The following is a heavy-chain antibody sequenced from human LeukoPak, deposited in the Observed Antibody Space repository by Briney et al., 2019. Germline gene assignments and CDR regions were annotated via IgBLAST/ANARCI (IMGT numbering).Heavy chain of an antibody. V-gene: IGHV3-30*02. CDR1: GFTFSSYG. CDR2: IRYDGSNK. J-gene: IGHJ6*03. Sequence: GGSLRLSCAASGFTFSSYGMHWVRQAPGKGLEWVAFIRYDGSNKYYADSVKGRFTISRDNSKNTLYLQMNSLRAEDTAVYYCAKDLSLGRRNYYMDVWGKGTTVTISS. CDR3: AKDLSLGRRNYYMDV.